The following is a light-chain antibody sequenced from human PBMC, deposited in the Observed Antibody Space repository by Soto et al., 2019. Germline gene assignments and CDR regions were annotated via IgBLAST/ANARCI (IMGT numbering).Light chain of an antibody. CDR2: DAS. V-gene: IGKV3-11*01. CDR3: QQRSNWPWT. Sequence: EIVLTQSPATLSLSPGERATLSCRASPSVSSYLAWYQQKAGQAPRLLIYDASNRATGIPARFSGSGSGTDFTLTISSLEPEDFAVYYCQQRSNWPWTFSQGTKVEIK. CDR1: PSVSSY. J-gene: IGKJ1*01.